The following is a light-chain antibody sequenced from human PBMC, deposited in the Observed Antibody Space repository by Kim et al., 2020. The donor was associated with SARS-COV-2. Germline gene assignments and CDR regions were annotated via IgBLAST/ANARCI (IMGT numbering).Light chain of an antibody. J-gene: IGKJ1*01. V-gene: IGKV3-20*01. CDR1: QSVSSSY. CDR3: QQYGSSPRT. CDR2: GAS. Sequence: EIVLTQFPGPLSLSPGERATLSCRASQSVSSSYVAWYQQKPGQAPRLLIYGASRRATGIPDRFSGSGSGTDFTLTISRLEPEDFAVYYCQQYGSSPRTFGQGTKVDSK.